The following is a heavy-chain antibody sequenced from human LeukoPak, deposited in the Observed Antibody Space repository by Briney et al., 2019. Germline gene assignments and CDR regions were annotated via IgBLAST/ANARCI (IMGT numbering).Heavy chain of an antibody. J-gene: IGHJ4*02. CDR2: IYYSWST. CDR3: ARGGLGRLTYYYDSSGYYLAY. V-gene: IGHV4-59*01. Sequence: SETLSLTCTVSGGSLSSYYWSWLRQPPGKGLEGIGYIYYSWSTNYNPSLKSRVTISVDTSKNQFSLKLSSVTAADTAVYYCARGGLGRLTYYYDSSGYYLAYWGQGTLVTVSS. D-gene: IGHD3-22*01. CDR1: GGSLSSYY.